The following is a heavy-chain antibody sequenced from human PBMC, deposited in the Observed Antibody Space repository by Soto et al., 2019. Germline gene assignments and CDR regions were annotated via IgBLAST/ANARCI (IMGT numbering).Heavy chain of an antibody. V-gene: IGHV3-9*01. J-gene: IGHJ3*02. CDR3: AKDESYDFPPDTFDI. CDR2: ISWNSGSI. CDR1: GFTFYDYA. D-gene: IGHD3-3*01. Sequence: SLRLSYASSGFTFYDYALHWVRQAPGKVLEWVSGISWNSGSIGYADSVKGRFTISRDNAKNSLYLQMNSLRAEDTAVYYCAKDESYDFPPDTFDIWGQGT.